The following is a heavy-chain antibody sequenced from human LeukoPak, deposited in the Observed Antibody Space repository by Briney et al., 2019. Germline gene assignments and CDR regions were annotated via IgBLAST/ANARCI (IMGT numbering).Heavy chain of an antibody. J-gene: IGHJ5*02. Sequence: ASVKVSCKASGYTFTSYYMHWVRQAPGQGLEWMGIINPSGGSTSYAQKFQGRVTMTRDMSTSTVYMELSSLGSEDTAVYYCARDNSVGDIAWWFDPWGQGTLVTVSS. CDR1: GYTFTSYY. CDR2: INPSGGST. CDR3: ARDNSVGDIAWWFDP. V-gene: IGHV1-46*01. D-gene: IGHD3-16*02.